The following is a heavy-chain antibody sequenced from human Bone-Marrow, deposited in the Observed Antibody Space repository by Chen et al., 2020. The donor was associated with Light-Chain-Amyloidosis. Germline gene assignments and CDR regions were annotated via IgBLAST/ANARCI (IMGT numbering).Heavy chain of an antibody. CDR2: ISWNSGSI. J-gene: IGHJ5*02. D-gene: IGHD2-2*01. CDR3: AKDIIPAATGGWNWFDP. CDR1: GFTFDDYA. Sequence: EVQLVESGGGLVQPGRSLRLSCAAYGFTFDDYAMHWVRQAPGKGLEWVSGISWNSGSIGYADSVKGRFTISRDNAKNSLYLQMNSLRAEDTALYYCAKDIIPAATGGWNWFDPWGQGTLVTVSS. V-gene: IGHV3-9*01.